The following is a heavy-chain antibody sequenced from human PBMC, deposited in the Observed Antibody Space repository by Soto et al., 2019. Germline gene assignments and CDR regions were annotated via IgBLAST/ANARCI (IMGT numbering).Heavy chain of an antibody. Sequence: PCGSMRLSCTPFGFIFGDYSMNWVRQAPGKGLEWISYVTTTSSTMYYADSVKGRFTISRDNAKNSLYLQMNSLRDEDTAVYYCGRDSSGRQYYGMDVWGQGTTVTVSS. V-gene: IGHV3-48*02. J-gene: IGHJ6*02. D-gene: IGHD3-22*01. CDR1: GFIFGDYS. CDR3: GRDSSGRQYYGMDV. CDR2: VTTTSSTM.